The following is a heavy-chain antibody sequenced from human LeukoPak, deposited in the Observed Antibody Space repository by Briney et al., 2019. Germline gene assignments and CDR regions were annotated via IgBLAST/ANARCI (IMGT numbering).Heavy chain of an antibody. CDR2: IYYSGST. V-gene: IGHV4-59*01. J-gene: IGHJ4*02. CDR3: ARTQSQSGSYRYYFGY. Sequence: PSETLSLTCTVSGGSISSYYWSWIRQPPGKGLKWIGYIYYSGSTNYNPSLKSRVTMSVDPSKNQFSLKLNSVTAADTAVYYCARTQSQSGSYRYYFGYWGQGTLVTVSS. CDR1: GGSISSYY. D-gene: IGHD1-26*01.